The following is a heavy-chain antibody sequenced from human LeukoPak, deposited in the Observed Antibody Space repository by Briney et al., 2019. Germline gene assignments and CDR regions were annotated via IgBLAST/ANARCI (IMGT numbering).Heavy chain of an antibody. Sequence: GGSLRLSCAASGFTFSTYWMSWVRQAPGKGLVWVSRIASDGSSTTYADSVKGRFSISRDNAKNTLYLQMNSLRVEDTAVYYCARGRPHGNDYWGQGTLVTVSS. V-gene: IGHV3-74*01. CDR2: IASDGSST. CDR3: ARGRPHGNDY. CDR1: GFTFSTYW. J-gene: IGHJ4*02. D-gene: IGHD4-23*01.